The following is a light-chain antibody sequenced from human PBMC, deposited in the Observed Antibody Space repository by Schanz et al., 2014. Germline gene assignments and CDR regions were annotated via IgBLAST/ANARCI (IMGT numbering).Light chain of an antibody. CDR3: QSYDSTLSGSV. CDR1: SSYVGGYNY. V-gene: IGLV2-14*01. J-gene: IGLJ3*02. CDR2: DVS. Sequence: QSVLTQPASVSGSPGQSITISCTGTSSYVGGYNYVSWYQQHPGKAPKLMIYDVSNRPSGVSNRFSGSKSGSTASLTISGLQAEDEADYYCQSYDSTLSGSVFGGGTKLTVL.